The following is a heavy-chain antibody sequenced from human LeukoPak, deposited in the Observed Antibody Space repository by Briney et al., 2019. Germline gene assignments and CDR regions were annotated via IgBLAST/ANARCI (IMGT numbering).Heavy chain of an antibody. Sequence: PGGSLRLSCAASGFTFSSYAMHWVRQAPGKGLEWVAVISYDGSNKYYADSVKGRFTISRDNAQHSLYLHMNSLRAEDTAIYYCVRDRGTYRPIDSWGQGTLVTVSS. D-gene: IGHD1-26*01. V-gene: IGHV3-30-3*01. J-gene: IGHJ4*02. CDR1: GFTFSSYA. CDR2: ISYDGSNK. CDR3: VRDRGTYRPIDS.